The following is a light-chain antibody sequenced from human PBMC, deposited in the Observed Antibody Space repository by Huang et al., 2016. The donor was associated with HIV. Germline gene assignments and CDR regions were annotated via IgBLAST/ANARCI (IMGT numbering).Light chain of an antibody. Sequence: EIVLTQSPATLSLSPGERATLSCKASQTINNYLGWYQLKPGRAPRLLISDASNRDPGIPARVSGSGSGTDFTLTVSGLEPEDSAVYYCQQRGNLLTFGGGTKVEIK. V-gene: IGKV3-11*01. CDR2: DAS. CDR3: QQRGNLLT. J-gene: IGKJ4*01. CDR1: QTINNY.